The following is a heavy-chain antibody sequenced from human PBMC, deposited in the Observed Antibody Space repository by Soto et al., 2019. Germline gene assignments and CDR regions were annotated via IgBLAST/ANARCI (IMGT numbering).Heavy chain of an antibody. Sequence: ASVKVSCKASGFTFTSSAVQWVRQARGQRLEWIGWIVVGSGNTNYAQKFQERVTITRDMSTSTAYMELSSLRSEDTAVYYCAAAVDTAMVETYYGMDVWGQGTTVTVSS. V-gene: IGHV1-58*01. J-gene: IGHJ6*02. D-gene: IGHD5-18*01. CDR2: IVVGSGNT. CDR3: AAAVDTAMVETYYGMDV. CDR1: GFTFTSSA.